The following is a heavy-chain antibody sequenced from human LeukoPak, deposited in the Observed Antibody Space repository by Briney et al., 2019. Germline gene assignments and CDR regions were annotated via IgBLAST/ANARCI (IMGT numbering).Heavy chain of an antibody. V-gene: IGHV4-39*02. CDR3: ARSPLLLYVTGLYYFDY. CDR1: GGSISSRIYS. Sequence: PSETLSLTCTVSGGSISSRIYSWVWIRQPPGKGLEWIGSIDYSGTTYYNPSLKSRVTMSIDTSKSRFSLKLTSVTAADTAVYYCARSPLLLYVTGLYYFDYWGQGILVTVSS. J-gene: IGHJ4*02. CDR2: IDYSGTT. D-gene: IGHD2-15*01.